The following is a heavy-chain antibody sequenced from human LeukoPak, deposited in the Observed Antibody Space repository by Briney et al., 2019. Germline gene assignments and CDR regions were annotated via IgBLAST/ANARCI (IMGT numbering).Heavy chain of an antibody. CDR1: GFTFSSYW. Sequence: GGSLRLSCAASGFTFSSYWMSWVRQAPGNGLEWVSAVSGSGGSTYYADSVKGRFTISRDNSKNTLYLQMNSLRAEDTAVYYCAKDIGGGYSSGWYPYYFDYWGQGTLVTVSS. J-gene: IGHJ4*02. CDR2: VSGSGGST. CDR3: AKDIGGGYSSGWYPYYFDY. V-gene: IGHV3-23*01. D-gene: IGHD6-19*01.